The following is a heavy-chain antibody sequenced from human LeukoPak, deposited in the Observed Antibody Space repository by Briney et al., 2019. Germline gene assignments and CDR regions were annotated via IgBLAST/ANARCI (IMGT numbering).Heavy chain of an antibody. CDR3: AKGYGFSYYGFDI. CDR2: ISAYNGNT. J-gene: IGHJ3*02. Sequence: ASVKVSCKASGYTFTSYGISWVRQAPGQGLEWMGWISAYNGNTNYAQKLQGRVTMTTETSTTTASTELRRPRSEATALYYFAKGYGFSYYGFDIWGQGTMVSVSS. CDR1: GYTFTSYG. D-gene: IGHD3-16*01. V-gene: IGHV1-18*01.